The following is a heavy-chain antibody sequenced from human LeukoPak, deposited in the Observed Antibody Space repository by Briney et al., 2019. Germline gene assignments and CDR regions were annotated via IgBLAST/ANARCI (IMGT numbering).Heavy chain of an antibody. Sequence: ASVKVDCKASGYTFTGYYMHWVRQAPGQGLEWMGWINPNSGGTNYAQKFQGWVTMTRDTSISTAYMELSRLRSDDTAVYYCARETPGGWYAFDIWGQGTMVTVSS. CDR2: INPNSGGT. CDR1: GYTFTGYY. V-gene: IGHV1-2*04. CDR3: ARETPGGWYAFDI. D-gene: IGHD6-19*01. J-gene: IGHJ3*02.